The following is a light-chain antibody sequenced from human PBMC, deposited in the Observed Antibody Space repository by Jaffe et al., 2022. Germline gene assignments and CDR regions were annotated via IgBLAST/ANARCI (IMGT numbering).Light chain of an antibody. CDR1: QSITSS. J-gene: IGKJ5*01. CDR3: QQRHRWPT. Sequence: IVLTQSPATLSLSPGERATLSCRASQSITSSLIWYQQKPGQAPRHLIYDISTRATGVPARFSGSGSGTDFTLTISSLEPEDFAVYYCQQRHRWPTFGQGTRLEI. CDR2: DIS. V-gene: IGKV3-11*01.